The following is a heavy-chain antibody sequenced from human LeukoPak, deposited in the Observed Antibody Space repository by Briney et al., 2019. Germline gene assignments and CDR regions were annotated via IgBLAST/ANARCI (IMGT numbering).Heavy chain of an antibody. V-gene: IGHV1-18*01. CDR3: ARGGARITGTTGRDAFDI. CDR1: GYTFTSYG. Sequence: ASVKVSCKASGYTFTSYGISWVRQAPGQGLEWMGWISSYNGNTNYAQKFQGRVTMTRDTSISTAYMELSRLRSDDTAVYYCARGGARITGTTGRDAFDIWGQGTMVTVSS. J-gene: IGHJ3*02. D-gene: IGHD1-7*01. CDR2: ISSYNGNT.